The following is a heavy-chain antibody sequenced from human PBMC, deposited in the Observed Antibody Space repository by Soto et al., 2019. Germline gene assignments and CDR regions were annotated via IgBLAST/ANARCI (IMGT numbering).Heavy chain of an antibody. D-gene: IGHD2-2*01. V-gene: IGHV3-30*18. J-gene: IGHJ4*02. Sequence: QVQLVESGGGVVQPGRSLRLSCAASGFTFSSYGMHWVRQAPGKGLEWVAVISYDGSNKYYADSVKGRFTISRDNSKNTLYLKMNSLRAEDTAVYYCAKDSPQFVVVPKGISQNDYWGQGTLVTVSS. CDR1: GFTFSSYG. CDR2: ISYDGSNK. CDR3: AKDSPQFVVVPKGISQNDY.